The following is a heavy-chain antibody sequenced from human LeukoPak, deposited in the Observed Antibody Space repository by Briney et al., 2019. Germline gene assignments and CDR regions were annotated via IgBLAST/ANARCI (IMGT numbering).Heavy chain of an antibody. Sequence: GGSLRLSCAASGFTFISFDMNWVRQAPGKGLEWVGRIKSKTDGGTTDYAAPVKGRFTISRDDSKNTLYLQMNSLKTEDTAVYYCTTPGTDSSSWHFDYWGQGTLVTVSS. V-gene: IGHV3-15*01. D-gene: IGHD6-13*01. CDR2: IKSKTDGGTT. CDR3: TTPGTDSSSWHFDY. CDR1: GFTFISFD. J-gene: IGHJ4*02.